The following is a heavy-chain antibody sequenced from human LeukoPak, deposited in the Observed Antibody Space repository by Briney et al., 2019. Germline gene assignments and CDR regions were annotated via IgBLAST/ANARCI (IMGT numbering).Heavy chain of an antibody. D-gene: IGHD6-19*01. CDR1: GGSISSYY. J-gene: IGHJ6*03. Sequence: SETLSLTCTVSGGSISSYYWSWIRQPAGKGLEWIGRIYTSGSTNYNPSLKSRVTMSVDTSKNQFSLKLSSVTAADTAVYYCARGVEQWLVRYYYYYMDVWGKGTTVTVSS. CDR3: ARGVEQWLVRYYYYYMDV. V-gene: IGHV4-4*07. CDR2: IYTSGST.